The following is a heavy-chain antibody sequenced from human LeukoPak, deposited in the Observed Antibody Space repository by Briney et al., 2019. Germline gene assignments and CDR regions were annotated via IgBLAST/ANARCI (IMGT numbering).Heavy chain of an antibody. V-gene: IGHV1-18*01. J-gene: IGHJ4*02. D-gene: IGHD4-17*01. CDR3: ATEGGWQPTDYGDHVY. CDR1: GYTFTSYG. Sequence: ASVKVSCQASGYTFTSYGLSWVRQAPGQGLEWMGWISAYNGNTNYAQKLQGRVTMTTDTSTSTAYMELRSLRSDDKALYYCATEGGWQPTDYGDHVYWGQGTLVTVSS. CDR2: ISAYNGNT.